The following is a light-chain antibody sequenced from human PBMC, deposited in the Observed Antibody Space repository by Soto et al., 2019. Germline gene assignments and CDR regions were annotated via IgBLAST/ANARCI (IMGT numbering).Light chain of an antibody. CDR1: RSSIGRNF. Sequence: QSVLTQSPSASGTPGQRVTISCSGSRSSIGRNFAYWYQHVPGTAPRLLIQRNNERPSGVPDRFSGSKSGTSVSLAISGLRSDDEATYYCAAWDDTLDAQVFGGGTQLTVL. CDR2: RNN. V-gene: IGLV1-47*01. CDR3: AAWDDTLDAQV. J-gene: IGLJ3*02.